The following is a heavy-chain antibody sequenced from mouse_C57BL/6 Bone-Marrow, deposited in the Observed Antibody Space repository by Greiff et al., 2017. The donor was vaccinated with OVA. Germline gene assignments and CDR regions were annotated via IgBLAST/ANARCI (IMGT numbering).Heavy chain of an antibody. V-gene: IGHV5-16*01. Sequence: EVQLVESEGGLVQPGRSMKLSCTASGFTFSDYYMAWVRQVPEKGLEWVANINYDGSSTYYLDSLKSRFIISRDNAKNILYLQMSSLKSEDTATYYCARDRDPWYFDVWGTGTTVTVSS. J-gene: IGHJ1*03. D-gene: IGHD3-1*01. CDR2: INYDGSST. CDR3: ARDRDPWYFDV. CDR1: GFTFSDYY.